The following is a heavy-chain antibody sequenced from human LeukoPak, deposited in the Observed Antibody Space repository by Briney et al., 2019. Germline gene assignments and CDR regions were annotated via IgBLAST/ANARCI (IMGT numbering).Heavy chain of an antibody. CDR2: INPNSGGT. Sequence: ASVKVSCKASGYTFTGYYMHWVRQAPGQGLEWMGWINPNSGGTNYAQKFQGRVTMTRDTSISTACMELSRLRSDDTAVYYCARDRGSGYELLNDYWGQGTLVTVSS. V-gene: IGHV1-2*02. CDR1: GYTFTGYY. D-gene: IGHD5-12*01. J-gene: IGHJ4*02. CDR3: ARDRGSGYELLNDY.